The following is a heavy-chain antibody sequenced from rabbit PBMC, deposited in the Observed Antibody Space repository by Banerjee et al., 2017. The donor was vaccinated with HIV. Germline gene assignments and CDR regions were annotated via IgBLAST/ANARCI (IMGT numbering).Heavy chain of an antibody. J-gene: IGHJ4*01. V-gene: IGHV1S45*01. CDR1: GFDLSSYYY. D-gene: IGHD4-1*01. CDR3: ARDLAGVIGWNFNL. Sequence: QEQLEESGGDLVKPEGSLTLTCKASGFDLSSYYYICWVRQAPGKGLEWIGCGSGNTWYASWAKGRFTISKTSSTTVTLQMTSLTVADTATYFCARDLAGVIGWNFNLRGQGTLVTVS. CDR2: GSGNT.